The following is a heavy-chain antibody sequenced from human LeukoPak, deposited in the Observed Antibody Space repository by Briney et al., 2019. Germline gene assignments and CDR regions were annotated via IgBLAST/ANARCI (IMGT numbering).Heavy chain of an antibody. CDR3: ARGNLEDYGDYAYYFDY. D-gene: IGHD4-17*01. Sequence: SETLSLTCTVSGGSISSGGYYWSWIRQHPGKGLEWIGYIYYSGSTYYNPSLKSRVTISVDTSKNQFSLKLSSVTAADTAVYYCARGNLEDYGDYAYYFDYWGQGTLVTVSS. V-gene: IGHV4-31*03. CDR1: GGSISSGGYY. CDR2: IYYSGST. J-gene: IGHJ4*02.